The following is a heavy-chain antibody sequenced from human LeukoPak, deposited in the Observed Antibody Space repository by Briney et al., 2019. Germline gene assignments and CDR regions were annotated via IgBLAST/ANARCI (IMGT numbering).Heavy chain of an antibody. Sequence: SETLSLTCTVSGGSISSYYWSWIRQPAGKGLEWIGRIYTSGSTNYNPSLKSRVTMSVDTSKNQFSLKLSSVTAADTAMYYCASGIEYSSSDYWGQGTLVTVSS. CDR3: ASGIEYSSSDY. J-gene: IGHJ4*02. CDR2: IYTSGST. D-gene: IGHD6-6*01. CDR1: GGSISSYY. V-gene: IGHV4-4*07.